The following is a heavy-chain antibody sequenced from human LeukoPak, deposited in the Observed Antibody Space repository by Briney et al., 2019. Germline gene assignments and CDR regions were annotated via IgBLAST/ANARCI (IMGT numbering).Heavy chain of an antibody. J-gene: IGHJ5*02. CDR2: INHSGST. CDR3: ARASPLGLNWFDP. D-gene: IGHD3/OR15-3a*01. CDR1: GGSFSGYY. V-gene: IGHV4-34*01. Sequence: SETLSLTWAVYGGSFSGYYWSWFRQPPGKGLEWIGEINHSGSTNYNPSLKSRVTISVDTSKNQFSLKLSSVTAADTAVYYCARASPLGLNWFDPWGQGTLVTVSS.